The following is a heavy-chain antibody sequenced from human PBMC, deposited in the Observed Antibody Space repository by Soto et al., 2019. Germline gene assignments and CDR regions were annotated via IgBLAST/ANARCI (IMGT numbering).Heavy chain of an antibody. CDR2: IYSGGST. Sequence: EVQLVESGGGLVQPGGSLRLSCAASGFTVSSNYMSWVRQAPGKGLEWVAVIYSGGSTYYSDSVKGRFTISRDNSKNTLYLQMNSLRAEDTAVYYCARGVTRFLWFGELAAPWGQGTLVTVSS. CDR1: GFTVSSNY. V-gene: IGHV3-66*01. J-gene: IGHJ5*02. CDR3: ARGVTRFLWFGELAAP. D-gene: IGHD3-10*01.